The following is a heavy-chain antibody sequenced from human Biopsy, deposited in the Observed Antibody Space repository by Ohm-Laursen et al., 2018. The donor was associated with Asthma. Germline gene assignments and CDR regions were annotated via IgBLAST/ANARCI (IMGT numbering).Heavy chain of an antibody. CDR3: ARGRKSAGDRWFDP. Sequence: ASVKVSCKASEYTFIGCHIHWMRQAPGQGLEWMGRINPNSGGTNYAQKFQGRVTMTRDTSISTAYMEVSRLRSDDTAVYYCARGRKSAGDRWFDPWGQGTLVTVSS. CDR1: EYTFIGCH. CDR2: INPNSGGT. D-gene: IGHD6-13*01. J-gene: IGHJ5*02. V-gene: IGHV1-2*06.